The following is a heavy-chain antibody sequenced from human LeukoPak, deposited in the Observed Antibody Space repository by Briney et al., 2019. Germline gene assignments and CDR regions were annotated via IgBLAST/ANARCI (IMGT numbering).Heavy chain of an antibody. CDR2: IDLGNDNT. Sequence: GASVKVSCKASGYTFTTYSIHWVRQAPGQTLEWMGWIDLGNDNTKYSERFKGRVSFTSDTSASTAYMELSSLRSEDTAVYYCARLGLGRDWGQGTLVTVSS. CDR1: GYTFTTYS. V-gene: IGHV1-3*01. CDR3: ARLGLGRD. D-gene: IGHD7-27*01. J-gene: IGHJ4*02.